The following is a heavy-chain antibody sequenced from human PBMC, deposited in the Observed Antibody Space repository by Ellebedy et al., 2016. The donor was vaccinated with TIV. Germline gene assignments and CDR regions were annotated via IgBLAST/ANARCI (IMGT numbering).Heavy chain of an antibody. CDR3: ARVSQVWFGELLTRNYYYGMDV. CDR2: ISYDGSNK. V-gene: IGHV3-30-3*01. CDR1: GFTFSSYA. J-gene: IGHJ6*02. Sequence: GESLKISCAASGFTFSSYAMHWVRQAPGKGLEWVAVISYDGSNKYYADSVKGRFTISRDNSKNTLYLQMNSLRADDTAVYYCARVSQVWFGELLTRNYYYGMDVWGQGTTVTVSS. D-gene: IGHD3-10*01.